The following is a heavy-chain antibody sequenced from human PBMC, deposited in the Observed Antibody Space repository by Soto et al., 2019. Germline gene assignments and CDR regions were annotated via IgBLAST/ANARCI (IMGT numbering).Heavy chain of an antibody. CDR2: ISGSGGST. D-gene: IGHD3-22*01. CDR1: GFTFSSYA. CDR3: AKAKYYYDSSPFSDYYYGMDV. J-gene: IGHJ6*02. Sequence: EVQLLESGGGLVQPGGSLRLSCAASGFTFSSYAMSWVRQAPGKGLEWVSAISGSGGSTYYADSVKGRFTISRDNSKNTLYLQMNSLRAEDTAVYYCAKAKYYYDSSPFSDYYYGMDVWGQGTTVTVSS. V-gene: IGHV3-23*01.